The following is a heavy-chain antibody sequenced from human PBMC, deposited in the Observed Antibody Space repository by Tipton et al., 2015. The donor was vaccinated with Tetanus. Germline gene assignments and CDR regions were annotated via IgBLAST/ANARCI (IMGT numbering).Heavy chain of an antibody. V-gene: IGHV4-61*01. D-gene: IGHD1-7*01. CDR1: GGSVSSGSYY. J-gene: IGHJ6*02. CDR2: IYYSGST. Sequence: TLSLTCTVSGGSVSSGSYYWSWIRQPPGKGLEWIGYIYYSGSTNYNPSLKSRVTISVDTSKNQFSLKLSSVTAADTAVYYCARESWITGTTLPWYYGMDVWGQGTTVTVSS. CDR3: ARESWITGTTLPWYYGMDV.